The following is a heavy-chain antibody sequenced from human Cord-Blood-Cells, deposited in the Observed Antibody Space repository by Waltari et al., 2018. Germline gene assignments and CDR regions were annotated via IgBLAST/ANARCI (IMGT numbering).Heavy chain of an antibody. CDR1: GYTFTGYY. CDR3: ARGVFDILTGYYIDY. Sequence: QVQLVQSGAEVKKPGASVKVSCKAAGYTFTGYYMHWVRQAHGQGLEWMGWINPNSGGTNYAQKFQGWVTMTRDTSISTAYMELSRLRSDDTAVYYCARGVFDILTGYYIDYWGQGTLVTVSS. D-gene: IGHD3-9*01. J-gene: IGHJ4*02. CDR2: INPNSGGT. V-gene: IGHV1-2*04.